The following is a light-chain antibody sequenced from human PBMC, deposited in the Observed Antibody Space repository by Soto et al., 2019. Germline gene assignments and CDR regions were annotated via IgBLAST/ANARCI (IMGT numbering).Light chain of an antibody. CDR2: EVS. J-gene: IGLJ2*01. CDR1: SSDVGGYNY. V-gene: IGLV2-8*01. Sequence: QSALTQPPSASGSPGQSVTISCTGTSSDVGGYNYVSWYQQHPGKAPKLMIYEVSKRPSGVPDRFSGSKSGNTASLTVSGLQAEDEADYYCSSYAGSNKGVVLGGGTKLTVL. CDR3: SSYAGSNKGVV.